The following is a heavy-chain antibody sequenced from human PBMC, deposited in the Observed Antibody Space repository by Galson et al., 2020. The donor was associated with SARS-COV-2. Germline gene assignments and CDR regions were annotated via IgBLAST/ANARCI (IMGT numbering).Heavy chain of an antibody. J-gene: IGHJ4*02. CDR1: GGSISSYY. CDR2: IYYSGST. Sequence: SETLSLTCTVSGGSISSYYWRWIRQPPGKGLEWIGYIYYSGSTNYNPSFKSRVTISVDTSKNQFSLKLSSVTAADTAVYYCARGFDYWGQGTLVTVSS. CDR3: ARGFDY. V-gene: IGHV4-59*01.